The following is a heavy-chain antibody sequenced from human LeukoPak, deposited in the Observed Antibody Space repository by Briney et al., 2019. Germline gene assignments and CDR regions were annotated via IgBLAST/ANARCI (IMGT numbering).Heavy chain of an antibody. CDR3: ARGVKTGTTQSTW. D-gene: IGHD1-7*01. V-gene: IGHV1-2*02. CDR1: GYTFTGYY. Sequence: ASVKVSCMASGYTFTGYYMHWVRQAPGQGLEWMGWINPNSGGTNYAQKFQGRVTMTSDTSISTAYMELSRLRSDDTAVYYCARGVKTGTTQSTWWGQGTLVTVSS. J-gene: IGHJ4*02. CDR2: INPNSGGT.